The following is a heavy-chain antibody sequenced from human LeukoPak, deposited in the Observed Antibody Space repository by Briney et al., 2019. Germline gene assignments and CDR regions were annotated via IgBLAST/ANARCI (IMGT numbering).Heavy chain of an antibody. J-gene: IGHJ4*02. CDR2: IYHSGST. CDR1: GGSFSGYY. D-gene: IGHD5-24*01. CDR3: ARVRWGYFDY. Sequence: SETLSLTCAVYGGSFSGYYWSWIRQPPGKGLEWIGYIYHSGSTYYNPSLKSRVTISVDRSKNQFSLKLSSVTAADTAVYYCARVRWGYFDYWGQGTLVTVSS. V-gene: IGHV4-34*01.